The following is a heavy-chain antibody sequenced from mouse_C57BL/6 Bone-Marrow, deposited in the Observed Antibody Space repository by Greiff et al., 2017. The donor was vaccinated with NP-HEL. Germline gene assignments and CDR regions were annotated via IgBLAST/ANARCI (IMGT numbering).Heavy chain of an antibody. D-gene: IGHD1-3*01. V-gene: IGHV5-6*01. Sequence: EVQLVESGGDLVKPGGSLKLSCAASGFTFSSYGMSWVRQTPDKRLEWVATISSGGSYTYYPDSVTGRFTISRDNAKNTLYLQMSSLKSEDTAMYYCARSGGHYAMDYWGQGTSVTVSS. J-gene: IGHJ4*01. CDR1: GFTFSSYG. CDR2: ISSGGSYT. CDR3: ARSGGHYAMDY.